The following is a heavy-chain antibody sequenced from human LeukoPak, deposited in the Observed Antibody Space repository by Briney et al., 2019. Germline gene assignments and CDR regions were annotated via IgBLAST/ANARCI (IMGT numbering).Heavy chain of an antibody. Sequence: PGGSLRLSCAASGFTFTDYWIYWVRQAPGKGLIWVSRISGDETSITYADSVKGRLTISRDNDKSTVYLQMNSLRSEDTGVYYCARKLTLLGGDAFDVWGRGAMVTVSS. CDR3: ARKLTLLGGDAFDV. V-gene: IGHV3-74*03. D-gene: IGHD3-9*01. CDR2: ISGDETSI. J-gene: IGHJ3*01. CDR1: GFTFTDYW.